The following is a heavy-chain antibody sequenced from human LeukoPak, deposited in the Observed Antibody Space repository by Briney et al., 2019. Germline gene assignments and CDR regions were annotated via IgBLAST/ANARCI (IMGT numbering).Heavy chain of an antibody. V-gene: IGHV1-18*04. D-gene: IGHD3-9*01. CDR2: ISAYNGNT. Sequence: GASVKVSCKASGYTFTTYGISWVRQAPGQGLEWMGWISAYNGNTNYAQKFHGRVTMTTDTSTSTAYMELRSLRSDDTAVYYCARDVGDILTGYFNGFDSYYGMDVWGKGTTVTVSS. J-gene: IGHJ6*04. CDR3: ARDVGDILTGYFNGFDSYYGMDV. CDR1: GYTFTTYG.